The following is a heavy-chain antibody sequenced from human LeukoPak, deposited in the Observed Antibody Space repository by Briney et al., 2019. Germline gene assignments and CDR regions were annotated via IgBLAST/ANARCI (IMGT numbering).Heavy chain of an antibody. CDR3: ARDTTNYDSSGLDY. CDR2: ISSSGSTI. Sequence: GGSQRLSCAASGLTFSSYEMNWVRQAPGKGLEWVSYISSSGSTIYYADSVKGRFTISRDNAKNSLYLQINRRRDVDTAVYYCARDTTNYDSSGLDYWGQGTLVTVSS. J-gene: IGHJ4*02. D-gene: IGHD3-22*01. CDR1: GLTFSSYE. V-gene: IGHV3-48*03.